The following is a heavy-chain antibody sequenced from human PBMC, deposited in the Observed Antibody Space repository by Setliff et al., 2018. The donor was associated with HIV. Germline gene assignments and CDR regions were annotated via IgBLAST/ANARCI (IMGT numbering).Heavy chain of an antibody. V-gene: IGHV1-46*01. CDR1: GYAFTSQF. CDR2: ISPSGDRT. Sequence: ASVKVSCKASGYAFTSQFMHWVRQAPGQGLEWMGIISPSGDRTTYAQRFRGRVTMTSDTSTGTVYMELSSLRSEDTAVYYCAKDYGDGHNWGAFDVWGQGAMVTVSS. CDR3: AKDYGDGHNWGAFDV. J-gene: IGHJ3*01. D-gene: IGHD1-1*01.